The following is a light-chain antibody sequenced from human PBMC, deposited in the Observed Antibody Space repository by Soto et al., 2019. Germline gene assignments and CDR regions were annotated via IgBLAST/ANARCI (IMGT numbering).Light chain of an antibody. V-gene: IGLV2-14*01. CDR1: SSDVGAYNY. CDR3: SSYTTSSTWV. Sequence: QSALTQPASVSGSPGQSITISCTGTSSDVGAYNYVSWYQQHPGKAPKLMIYEVTNRPLGVSNRFSGSKSGNTASLTISGLQAEDEADYYCSSYTTSSTWVFGGGTQLTVL. J-gene: IGLJ3*02. CDR2: EVT.